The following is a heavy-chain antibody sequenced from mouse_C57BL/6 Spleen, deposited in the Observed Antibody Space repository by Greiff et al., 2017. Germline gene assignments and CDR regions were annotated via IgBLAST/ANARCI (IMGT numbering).Heavy chain of an antibody. V-gene: IGHV1-15*01. D-gene: IGHD5-5*01. CDR1: GYTFTDYE. J-gene: IGHJ4*01. Sequence: QVQLQQSGAELVRPGASVTLSRKASGYTFTDYEMHWVKQTPVHGLEWIGAIDPETGGTAYNQKFKGKAILTADKSSSTAYMELRSLTSEDSAVYYCTRDYLSYAMDYWGQGTSVTVSS. CDR3: TRDYLSYAMDY. CDR2: IDPETGGT.